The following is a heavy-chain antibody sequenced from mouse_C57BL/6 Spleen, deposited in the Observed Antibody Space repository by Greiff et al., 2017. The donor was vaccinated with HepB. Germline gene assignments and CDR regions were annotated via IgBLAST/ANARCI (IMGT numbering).Heavy chain of an antibody. Sequence: VKLVESGPELVKPGASVTISCKASGYAFSSSWMNWVKQMPGKGLEWIERIYPGDGDTNYNGKFNGKATLTADKSSSTAYMQLSSLTSEDSAFYFCARSFYGSSSYFDYWGQGTTLTVSS. CDR3: ARSFYGSSSYFDY. J-gene: IGHJ2*01. CDR2: IYPGDGDT. V-gene: IGHV1-82*01. CDR1: GYAFSSSW. D-gene: IGHD1-1*01.